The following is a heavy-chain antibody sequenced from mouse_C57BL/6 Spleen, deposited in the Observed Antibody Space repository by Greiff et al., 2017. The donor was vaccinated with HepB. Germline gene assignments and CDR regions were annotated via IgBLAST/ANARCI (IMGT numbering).Heavy chain of an antibody. CDR3: ARWSYYDYDYYAMDY. CDR1: GYTFTSYW. J-gene: IGHJ4*01. D-gene: IGHD2-4*01. Sequence: QVQLQQPGAELVKPGASVKLSCKASGYTFTSYWMQWVKLRPGQGLEWIGEIDPSDSYTNYNQKFKGKATLTVDTSSSTAYMQLSSLTSEDSAVYYCARWSYYDYDYYAMDYWGQGTSVTVSS. V-gene: IGHV1-50*01. CDR2: IDPSDSYT.